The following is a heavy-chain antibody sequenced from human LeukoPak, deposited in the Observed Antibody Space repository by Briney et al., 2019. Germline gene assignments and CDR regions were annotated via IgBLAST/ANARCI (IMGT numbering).Heavy chain of an antibody. CDR1: GGSFSSNGYY. Sequence: SETLSLTCTVSGGSFSSNGYYWVWVRQPPGKGLEWIGSIYYSGTTYYNPSLKSRVTISVDTSKNQFSLKLSSVTAADTAVYYCARLVDAPRYFDYWGQGTLVTVSS. V-gene: IGHV4-39*01. CDR2: IYYSGTT. D-gene: IGHD2-21*01. CDR3: ARLVDAPRYFDY. J-gene: IGHJ4*02.